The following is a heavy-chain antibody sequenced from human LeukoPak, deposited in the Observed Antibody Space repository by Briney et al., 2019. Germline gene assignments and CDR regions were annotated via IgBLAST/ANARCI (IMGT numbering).Heavy chain of an antibody. J-gene: IGHJ3*02. Sequence: PSETLSLTCTVSGGSISSSSYYWSWIRQPPGKGLEWIGEINHSGTTSYNPSLKSRVTISVDTSKNQFSLKLTSVTAADTALFYCARHKTGARAFDIWGQGTMVTVSS. CDR1: GGSISSSSYY. V-gene: IGHV4-39*01. CDR2: INHSGTT. CDR3: ARHKTGARAFDI. D-gene: IGHD3-10*01.